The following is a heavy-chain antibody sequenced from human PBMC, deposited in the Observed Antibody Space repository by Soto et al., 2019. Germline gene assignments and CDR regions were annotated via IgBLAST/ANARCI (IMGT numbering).Heavy chain of an antibody. Sequence: QVQLVQSGAEVRKPGASVTVSCRTSGDTFSDYYIHWVRQAPGQGLEWMVWVNPSSGATNYAQKFRGWVTMDRDKSIRTVYMQLSRLRSDDTAVYYCARESGGATATLDYYYFYMDVWGTGTTVTVSS. J-gene: IGHJ6*03. CDR3: ARESGGATATLDYYYFYMDV. D-gene: IGHD5-12*01. CDR1: GDTFSDYY. CDR2: VNPSSGAT. V-gene: IGHV1-2*04.